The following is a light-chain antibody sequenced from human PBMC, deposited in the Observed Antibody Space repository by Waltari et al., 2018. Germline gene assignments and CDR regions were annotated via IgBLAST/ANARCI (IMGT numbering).Light chain of an antibody. CDR2: GND. V-gene: IGLV1-44*01. Sequence: QSVLTQPPSASGTPGQRVTISCSGRNSNIGSHSVCWFQPLPGTAPKLLIYGNDHRPSGVPDRFSGSKSGTSASLAISGLQSEDEADYYCATWDDSQRVFGTGTKVTVL. CDR3: ATWDDSQRV. CDR1: NSNIGSHS. J-gene: IGLJ1*01.